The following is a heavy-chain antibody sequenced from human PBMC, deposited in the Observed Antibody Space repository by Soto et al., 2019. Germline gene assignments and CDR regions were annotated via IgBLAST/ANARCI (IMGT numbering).Heavy chain of an antibody. J-gene: IGHJ5*02. CDR2: IYYSGST. CDR3: ASHYSRVSRNWFDP. Sequence: PSETLSLTCSVSGGSINSSSYFWGWVRQPPGKGLEWIGSIYYSGSTYYNPSLRSRVTISVDTSKNPFSLKLSSVTAADAAVFYCASHYSRVSRNWFDPWGQGTLVTVSS. D-gene: IGHD6-19*01. V-gene: IGHV4-39*01. CDR1: GGSINSSSYF.